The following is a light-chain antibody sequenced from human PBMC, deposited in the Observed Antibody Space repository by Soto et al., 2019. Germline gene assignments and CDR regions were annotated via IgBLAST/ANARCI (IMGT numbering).Light chain of an antibody. CDR2: GAS. J-gene: IGKJ2*01. Sequence: EIVLTQSPGTLSLSPGERATLSCRASQSVSSSYLAWYQQKPGQAPRLLIYGASSRATGIPDRFSGSGSGTDFTLTISRLYPEDFAVYYCQQGSTFGQGTKLEIK. CDR3: QQGST. CDR1: QSVSSSY. V-gene: IGKV3-20*01.